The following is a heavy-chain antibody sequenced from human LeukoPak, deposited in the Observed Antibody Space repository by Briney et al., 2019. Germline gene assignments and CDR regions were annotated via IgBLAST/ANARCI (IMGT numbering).Heavy chain of an antibody. CDR2: IIPIFGTA. D-gene: IGHD3-3*01. Sequence: GASVKVSCKASGGTFSSYAISWVRQAPGQGLEWMGGIIPIFGTANYAQKFQGRVTITADESTSTAYMELSSLRSEDTAVYYCARGAYDFWIPNWFDPWGQGTLVTVSS. CDR1: GGTFSSYA. V-gene: IGHV1-69*13. J-gene: IGHJ5*02. CDR3: ARGAYDFWIPNWFDP.